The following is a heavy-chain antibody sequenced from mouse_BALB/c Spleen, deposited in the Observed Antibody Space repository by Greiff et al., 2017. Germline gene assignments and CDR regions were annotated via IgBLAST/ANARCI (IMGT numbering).Heavy chain of an antibody. D-gene: IGHD1-1*01. J-gene: IGHJ1*01. CDR1: GFTFSSYA. V-gene: IGHV5-9-3*01. Sequence: VQLKESGGGLVKPGGSLKLSCAASGFTFSSYAMSWVRQTPEKRLEWVATISSGGSYTYYPDSVKGRFTFSRDNAKNTLYLQMSSLRSEDTAMYYCARHFYYGSRIWYFDVWGAGTTVTVSS. CDR3: ARHFYYGSRIWYFDV. CDR2: ISSGGSYT.